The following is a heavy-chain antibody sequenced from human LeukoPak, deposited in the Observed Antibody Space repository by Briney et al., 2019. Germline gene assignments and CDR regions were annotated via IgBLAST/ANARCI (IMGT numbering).Heavy chain of an antibody. CDR2: IIPIFGTA. V-gene: IGHV1-69*13. J-gene: IGHJ5*02. CDR1: GGTFSSYA. D-gene: IGHD4-17*01. Sequence: SVKVSCKASGGTFSSYAISWVRQAPGQGLEWMGGIIPIFGTANYAQKFQGRVTITADESTSTAYMELSSLRSEDTAVYYCARGGYYGDFNWFDPWGQGALVTVSS. CDR3: ARGGYYGDFNWFDP.